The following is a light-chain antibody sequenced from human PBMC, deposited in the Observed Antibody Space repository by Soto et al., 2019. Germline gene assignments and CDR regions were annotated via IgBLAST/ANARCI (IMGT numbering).Light chain of an antibody. V-gene: IGLV2-8*01. CDR1: SSDVGGYNY. J-gene: IGLJ2*01. CDR2: EVT. Sequence: QSALTQPPSASGSPGQSVTISCTGTSSDVGGYNYVSWYQQYPGRAPKLMIYEVTKRPSGVPDRFSGSKSGNTASLTVSGHQAEDEADNYCSSYAASNNFYFVFGGGTK. CDR3: SSYAASNNFYFV.